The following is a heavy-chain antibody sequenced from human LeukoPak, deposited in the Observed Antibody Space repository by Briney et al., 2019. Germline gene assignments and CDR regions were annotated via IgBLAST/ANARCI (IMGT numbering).Heavy chain of an antibody. CDR3: ARGGRGIAARRGYNWFDP. Sequence: ASVKVSCKASGYTFTSYDINWVRQATGQGLEWMGWMNPNSGNTGYAQKFQGRVTMTRNTSISTAYTELSSLRSEDTAVYYCARGGRGIAARRGYNWFDPWGQGTLVTVSS. D-gene: IGHD6-6*01. J-gene: IGHJ5*02. V-gene: IGHV1-8*01. CDR1: GYTFTSYD. CDR2: MNPNSGNT.